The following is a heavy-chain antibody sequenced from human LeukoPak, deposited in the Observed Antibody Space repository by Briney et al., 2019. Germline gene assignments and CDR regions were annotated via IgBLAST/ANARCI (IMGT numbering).Heavy chain of an antibody. CDR3: ARGGHRQKEF. CDR1: GFTFSNYW. J-gene: IGHJ4*02. CDR2: IKPDGSDR. D-gene: IGHD3-10*01. V-gene: IGHV3-7*01. Sequence: PGGSLRLSCAASGFTFSNYWMTWVRQSPGKGLEWVAIIKPDGSDRYSVDSEKGRFTVSRDNAKNSLYLQMSSLRAGDTAVYYCARGGHRQKEFWGQGTLVTVSS.